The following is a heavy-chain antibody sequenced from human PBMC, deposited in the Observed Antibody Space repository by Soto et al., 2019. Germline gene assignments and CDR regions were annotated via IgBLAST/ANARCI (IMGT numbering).Heavy chain of an antibody. D-gene: IGHD5-18*01. CDR2: IYYSGTT. CDR3: ARRYGYSFDY. CDR1: GGSISSYY. V-gene: IGHV4-59*08. J-gene: IGHJ4*02. Sequence: SETLSLTCAVSGGSISSYYWSWIRQPPGKGLEWIGYIYYSGTTNYNPSLKSRVTISVDTSKNQLSLKLSSVTAADTAVDYCARRYGYSFDYWGQGSLVTV.